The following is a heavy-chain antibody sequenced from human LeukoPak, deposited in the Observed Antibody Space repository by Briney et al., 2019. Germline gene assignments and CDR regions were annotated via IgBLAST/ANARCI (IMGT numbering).Heavy chain of an antibody. J-gene: IGHJ4*02. Sequence: PGRSLRLSCAASGFTFSGYGMNWVRQAPGKGLEWVAVISYDGSDKFYADSVRGRFTISRDNSKNTLYLQMNSLRPEDTAVYYCARVEAVYYYGSASPYSPYWGQGTPVTVSS. CDR2: ISYDGSDK. CDR3: ARVEAVYYYGSASPYSPY. CDR1: GFTFSGYG. V-gene: IGHV3-30*03. D-gene: IGHD3-10*01.